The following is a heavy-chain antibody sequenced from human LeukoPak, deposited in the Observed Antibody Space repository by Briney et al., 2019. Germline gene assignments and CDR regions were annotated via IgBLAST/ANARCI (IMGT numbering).Heavy chain of an antibody. CDR2: INHSGST. CDR1: GGSFSGYY. J-gene: IGHJ4*02. CDR3: VGSGWLYYFDY. Sequence: SETLSLTCAVYGGSFSGYYWSWIRPPPGKGLEWIGEINHSGSTNYNPSLKTRVTISVDTSKSQLSLKLSSVTAADTAVYYCVGSGWLYYFDYWGQGTLVTVSS. V-gene: IGHV4-34*01. D-gene: IGHD6-19*01.